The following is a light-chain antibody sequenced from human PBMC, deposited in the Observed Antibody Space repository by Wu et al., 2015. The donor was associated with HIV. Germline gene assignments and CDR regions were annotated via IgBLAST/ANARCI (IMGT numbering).Light chain of an antibody. CDR3: QQYSTTPWT. J-gene: IGKJ1*01. CDR2: VAD. CDR1: QGISNS. Sequence: EIQMTQSPSSLCASVGDRVIITCRASQGISNSLAWYQQKPGRAPKLLLHVADRLERGVPSRFSGSGSGTDYTLTISSLQPEDFAIYYCQQYSTTPWTFGQGTKVEIK. V-gene: IGKV1-NL1*01.